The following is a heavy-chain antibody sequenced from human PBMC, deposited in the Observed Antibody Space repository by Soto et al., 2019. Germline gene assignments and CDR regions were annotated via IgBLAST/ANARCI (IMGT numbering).Heavy chain of an antibody. CDR2: IYSGGST. Sequence: GGSLRLSCAASGFTVSSNYMSWVRQAPGKGLEWVSVIYSGGSTYYADSVKGRFTISRDNSKNTLYLQMNSLRAEDTAVYYCARVAVTMVRGVQYYYYYYMDVWGKGTTVTVSS. CDR3: ARVAVTMVRGVQYYYYYYMDV. D-gene: IGHD3-10*01. J-gene: IGHJ6*03. CDR1: GFTVSSNY. V-gene: IGHV3-66*01.